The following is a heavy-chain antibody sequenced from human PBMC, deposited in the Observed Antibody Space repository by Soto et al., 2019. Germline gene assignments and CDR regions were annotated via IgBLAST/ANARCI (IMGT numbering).Heavy chain of an antibody. CDR3: AKDRGY. D-gene: IGHD3-10*01. CDR2: ISSSSSAI. CDR1: GFTFSRYS. Sequence: PGGSLRLSCAASGFTFSRYSMNWVRQAPGKGLEWVSFISSSSSAIYYADSVKGRFTISRDNAKNTLYLQMNSLRAEDTAVYYCAKDRGYWGQGTLVTVSS. V-gene: IGHV3-48*01. J-gene: IGHJ4*02.